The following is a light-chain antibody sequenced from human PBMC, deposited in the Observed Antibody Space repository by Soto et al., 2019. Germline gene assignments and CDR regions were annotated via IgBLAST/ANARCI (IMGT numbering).Light chain of an antibody. CDR3: CSYRNTITHV. CDR1: SSDVGGYNF. V-gene: IGLV2-14*03. J-gene: IGLJ1*01. Sequence: QSVLTQPASVSGSPGQSITISCTGTSSDVGGYNFVSWYQQHPGKAPKVIIYDVTNRPSGVSNRFSGSKSGNTASLTISGLQAEDEADYYCCSYRNTITHVFGTGTKLTVL. CDR2: DVT.